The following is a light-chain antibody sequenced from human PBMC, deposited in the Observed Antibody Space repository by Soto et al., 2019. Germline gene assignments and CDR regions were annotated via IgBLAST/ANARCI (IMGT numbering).Light chain of an antibody. CDR1: QSVNNN. V-gene: IGKV3-15*01. Sequence: EIVMTQSPATLSLSPGERATLSCRASQSVNNNLAWYQQKPGQTPRLLIYSASTRATGIPSRFSGSGSGTEFTLSISSLQSEEFALYYCQQYNDWPYTFDRGTKVEIK. CDR2: SAS. J-gene: IGKJ2*01. CDR3: QQYNDWPYT.